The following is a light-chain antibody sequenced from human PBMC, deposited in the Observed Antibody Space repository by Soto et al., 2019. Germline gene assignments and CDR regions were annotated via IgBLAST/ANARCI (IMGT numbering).Light chain of an antibody. V-gene: IGLV1-44*01. CDR1: SSNIGSNP. CDR3: ASWDDSLNGGL. J-gene: IGLJ2*01. Sequence: QPVLTQPSSASGTPGQRVTISCSGSSSNIGSNPVHWYQQVTGTAPKLLIHNNNQRPSGVPARFSGSKSGTSASLAISGLQSEDEADYYCASWDDSLNGGLFGGGTKLTVL. CDR2: NNN.